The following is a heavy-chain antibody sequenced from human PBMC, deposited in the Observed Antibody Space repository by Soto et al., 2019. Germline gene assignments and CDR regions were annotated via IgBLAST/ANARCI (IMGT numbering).Heavy chain of an antibody. CDR1: GGTFSCYY. CDR2: INHSGST. J-gene: IGHJ3*02. D-gene: IGHD3-22*01. V-gene: IGHV4-34*01. Sequence: SSETLSLTCGFYGGTFSCYYWSLIRPPPGKGLEWIGEINHSGSTNYNPSLKSRVTISVDTSKNQFSLKLSSVTAADTAVYYCARAYDSSGYGAFDIWGQGTMVTVS. CDR3: ARAYDSSGYGAFDI.